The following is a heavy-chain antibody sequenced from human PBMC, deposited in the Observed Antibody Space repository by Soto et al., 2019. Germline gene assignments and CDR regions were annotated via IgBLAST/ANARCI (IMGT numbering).Heavy chain of an antibody. CDR2: ISSSGSTI. J-gene: IGHJ3*02. Sequence: VESLRLSCAASGFTFSDYYMSWIRQAPGKGLEWVSYISSSGSTIYYADSVKGRFTISRDNAKNSLYLQMNSLRAEDTAVYYCARDLRYSSSWQNAFDIWGQGTMVTVSS. D-gene: IGHD6-13*01. CDR1: GFTFSDYY. V-gene: IGHV3-11*01. CDR3: ARDLRYSSSWQNAFDI.